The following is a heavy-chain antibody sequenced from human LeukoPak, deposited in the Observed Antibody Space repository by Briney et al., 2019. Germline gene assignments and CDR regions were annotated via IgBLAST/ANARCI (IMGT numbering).Heavy chain of an antibody. CDR3: ARDGYYYDSSGYGLDY. V-gene: IGHV4-4*07. J-gene: IGHJ4*02. CDR2: LYTSGST. Sequence: SETLSLTCTVSGGSISSYYWSWIRQPAGKGLEWFGRLYTSGSTNYNPSLKSRVTMSVDTSKNQFSLKLSSVTAADTAVYYCARDGYYYDSSGYGLDYWGQGTLVTVSS. D-gene: IGHD3-22*01. CDR1: GGSISSYY.